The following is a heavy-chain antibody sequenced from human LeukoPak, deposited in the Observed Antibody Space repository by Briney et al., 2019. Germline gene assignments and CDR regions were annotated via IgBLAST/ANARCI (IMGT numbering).Heavy chain of an antibody. V-gene: IGHV4-59*06. CDR3: ACHSLAEYFQH. CDR2: IYYSGST. J-gene: IGHJ1*01. D-gene: IGHD2-21*01. CDR1: GFTFSSFH. Sequence: GSLRLSCAASGFTFSSFHMNWVRQAPGKGLEWIGYIYYSGSTYYNPSLKSRVTISVDTSKNQFSLKLSSVTAADTAVYYCACHSLAEYFQHWGQGTLVTVSS.